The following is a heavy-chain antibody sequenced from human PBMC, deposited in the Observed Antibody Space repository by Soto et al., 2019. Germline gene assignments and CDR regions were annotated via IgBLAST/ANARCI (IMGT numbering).Heavy chain of an antibody. V-gene: IGHV3-23*01. CDR3: AKMTSDSYGRNYGMDV. Sequence: LRLSCAGSGFPFSSYAMSWVRQAPEKGLEWVSALSDSGVSPYYADSVKGRFTISRDNSKNTLYLQMDSLRVEDTALYYCAKMTSDSYGRNYGMDVWGQGTTVTVSS. J-gene: IGHJ6*02. CDR2: LSDSGVSP. CDR1: GFPFSSYA. D-gene: IGHD5-18*01.